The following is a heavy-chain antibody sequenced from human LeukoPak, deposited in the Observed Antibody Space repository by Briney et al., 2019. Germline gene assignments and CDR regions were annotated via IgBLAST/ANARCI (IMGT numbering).Heavy chain of an antibody. D-gene: IGHD2-2*01. J-gene: IGHJ6*03. CDR3: ARDRMGYCTSTSCYGPYYYYMDV. Sequence: SETLSLTCTVSGGSIRSSNYYWGWIRQPPGKGLQWIGSIYYSGSTYYNPSLKSRVTISADTSKNQFSLKLNSVTAADTAVYYCARDRMGYCTSTSCYGPYYYYMDVWGIGTTVTVSS. CDR2: IYYSGST. CDR1: GGSIRSSNYY. V-gene: IGHV4-39*07.